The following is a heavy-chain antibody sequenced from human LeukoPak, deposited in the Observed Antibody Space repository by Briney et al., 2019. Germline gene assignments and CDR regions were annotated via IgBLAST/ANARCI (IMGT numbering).Heavy chain of an antibody. V-gene: IGHV3-23*01. D-gene: IGHD6-13*01. Sequence: GSLRLSCAASGFTFSSYAMSWVRQAPGKGLEWVSAISGSGGSTYYADSVKGRFTISRDNSKNTLYLQMNSLRAEDTAVYYCAKDPLYSSSWYAYNWFDPWGQGTLVTVSS. CDR3: AKDPLYSSSWYAYNWFDP. J-gene: IGHJ5*02. CDR1: GFTFSSYA. CDR2: ISGSGGST.